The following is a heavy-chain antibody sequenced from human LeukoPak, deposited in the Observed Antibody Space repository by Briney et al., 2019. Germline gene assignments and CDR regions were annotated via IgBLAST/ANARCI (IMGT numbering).Heavy chain of an antibody. CDR3: ARGWNYAFRFDY. D-gene: IGHD1-7*01. J-gene: IGHJ4*02. V-gene: IGHV3-7*01. CDR2: IKQDGSEK. CDR1: GFTFSDYW. Sequence: GGSLRLSCAASGFTFSDYWMTWVRQAPGKGLEWVAHIKQDGSEKYYVDSAKGRFTISRDNAKNLVYLQINSLRAEDTAVYYCARGWNYAFRFDYWGQGTLVTVSS.